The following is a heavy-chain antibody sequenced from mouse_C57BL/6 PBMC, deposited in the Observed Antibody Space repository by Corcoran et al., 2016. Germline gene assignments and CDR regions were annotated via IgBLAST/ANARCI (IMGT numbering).Heavy chain of an antibody. V-gene: IGHV1-19*01. D-gene: IGHD3-3*01. J-gene: IGHJ4*01. Sequence: EVQLQQSGPVLVKPGASVKMSCKASGYTFTDYYMNWVKQSHGKSLEWIGVINPYNGGTSYNQKFKGKATLTVDKSSSTAYMELNSLTSEDSAVDYCARRRDVKDYWGQGTSVTVSS. CDR1: GYTFTDYY. CDR2: INPYNGGT. CDR3: ARRRDVKDY.